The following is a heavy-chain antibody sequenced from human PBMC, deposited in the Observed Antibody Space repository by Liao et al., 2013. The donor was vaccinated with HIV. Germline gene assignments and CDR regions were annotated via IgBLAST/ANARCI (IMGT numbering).Heavy chain of an antibody. J-gene: IGHJ4*02. CDR1: GDSISRGSYY. V-gene: IGHV4-61*02. Sequence: QVQLQESGPGLVKPSQTLSLTCTVSGDSISRGSYYWSWIRQPAGKGLEWIGRIYTSGSTNYNPSLNSRVTISIDTSKNKISLKLSSVTAADTAVYYCAKEGKTNWGIPTSWGQGTLVTVSS. CDR2: IYTSGST. D-gene: IGHD7-27*01. CDR3: AKEGKTNWGIPTS.